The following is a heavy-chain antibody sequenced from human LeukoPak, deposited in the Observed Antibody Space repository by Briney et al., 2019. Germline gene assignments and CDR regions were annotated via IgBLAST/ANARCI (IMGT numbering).Heavy chain of an antibody. Sequence: GGSLRLSCAASGFTFSSYGMHWVRQAPGKGLEWVAALWYDGSNKNYADSVKGRFTISRDNSKNTLYPQMNSLRAEDTAVYYCARDGYAVDGFDMWGQGTMVTVSS. CDR1: GFTFSSYG. CDR2: LWYDGSNK. V-gene: IGHV3-33*01. D-gene: IGHD5-18*01. CDR3: ARDGYAVDGFDM. J-gene: IGHJ3*02.